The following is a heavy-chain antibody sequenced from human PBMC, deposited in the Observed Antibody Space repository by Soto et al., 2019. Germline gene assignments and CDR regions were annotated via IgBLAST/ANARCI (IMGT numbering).Heavy chain of an antibody. CDR1: GFTFNNYW. CDR3: ARDPWHFDD. CDR2: IKEDGSEK. J-gene: IGHJ4*02. V-gene: IGHV3-7*04. Sequence: PGGSLRLSCAASGFTFNNYWMSWVRQAPGKGLEWVANIKEDGSEKYYVDSVKGRFTISRDNAKNSLYLQMNSLRAEDTAVYYCARDPWHFDDWGQGTLVTVSS.